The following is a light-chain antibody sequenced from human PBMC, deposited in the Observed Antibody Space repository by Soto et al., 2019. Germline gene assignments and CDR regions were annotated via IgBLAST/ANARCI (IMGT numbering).Light chain of an antibody. Sequence: SPGRKTTHTWVASQSVSSSLAWYQQKLGQAPRLLIYEASDRATGIPARFSGSGSGTDFTLATSSLLSEDFALYYRHQYDMCPLTFGGGTKVDI. CDR2: EAS. J-gene: IGKJ4*02. CDR1: QSVSSS. CDR3: HQYDMCPLT. V-gene: IGKV3D-15*01.